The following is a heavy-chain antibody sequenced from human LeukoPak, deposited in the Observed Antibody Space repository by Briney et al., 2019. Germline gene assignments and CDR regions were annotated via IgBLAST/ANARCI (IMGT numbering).Heavy chain of an antibody. CDR3: ITSIIAVAGTTIDY. Sequence: PGGSLRLSCAASGFTFSSYTMSWVRRAPGKGLEWVSYISSSSSTIYYADSVKGRFTISRDNAKNSLYLQMNSLKTEDTAVYYCITSIIAVAGTTIDYWGQGTLVTVSS. CDR2: ISSSSSTI. CDR1: GFTFSSYT. J-gene: IGHJ4*02. D-gene: IGHD6-19*01. V-gene: IGHV3-48*01.